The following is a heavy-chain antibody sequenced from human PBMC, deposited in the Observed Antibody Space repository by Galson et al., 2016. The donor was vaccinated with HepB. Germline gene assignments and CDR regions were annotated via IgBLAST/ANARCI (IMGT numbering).Heavy chain of an antibody. Sequence: PALVKPTQTLTLTCTFSGFSLTTDTVGVAWIRQPPGRALEWLALIYWNDDKRYSPSLKSRHTITKATSKNQVVLTMTKMDPVDTGTYYCAHSGIYDHYYFDYWGQGTLVTVSS. CDR3: AHSGIYDHYYFDY. CDR1: GFSLTTDTVG. CDR2: IYWNDDK. V-gene: IGHV2-5*01. D-gene: IGHD3-16*01. J-gene: IGHJ4*02.